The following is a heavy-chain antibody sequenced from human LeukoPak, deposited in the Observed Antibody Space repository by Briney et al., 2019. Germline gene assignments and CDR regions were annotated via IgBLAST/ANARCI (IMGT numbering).Heavy chain of an antibody. J-gene: IGHJ4*02. Sequence: GGSLRLSCAASGFTVSSNYMSWVRQAPGKGLEWVSVIYSGGSTYYADSAKGRFTISRDNSKNTLYLQMNSLRAEDTAVYYCAREGGYDYRGVDYWGQGTLVTVSS. CDR1: GFTVSSNY. CDR3: AREGGYDYRGVDY. V-gene: IGHV3-53*01. CDR2: IYSGGST. D-gene: IGHD5-12*01.